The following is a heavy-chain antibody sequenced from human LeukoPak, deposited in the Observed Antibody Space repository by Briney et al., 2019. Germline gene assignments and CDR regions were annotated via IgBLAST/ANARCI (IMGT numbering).Heavy chain of an antibody. V-gene: IGHV3-21*01. D-gene: IGHD2-8*01. J-gene: IGHJ6*02. CDR2: ISSSSSYI. CDR3: ARFQVYGNNYGMDV. CDR1: GFTFSSYS. Sequence: GGSLRLSCAASGFTFSSYSMNWVRQAPGKGLEWVSSISSSSSYIYYADSVKGRFTISRDNAKNSLYLQMNSLRAEDTAVYYCARFQVYGNNYGMDVWGQGTTVTVSS.